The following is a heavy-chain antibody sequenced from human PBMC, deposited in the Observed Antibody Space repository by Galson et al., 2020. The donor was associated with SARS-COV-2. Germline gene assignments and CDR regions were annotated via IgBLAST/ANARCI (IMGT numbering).Heavy chain of an antibody. CDR2: IYYSGST. V-gene: IGHV4-59*01. CDR1: GGSISSYY. J-gene: IGHJ5*02. Sequence: SETLSLTCTVSGGSISSYYWSWIRQPPGKGLEWIGYIYYSGSTNYNPSLKSRVTISVDTSKNQFSLKLSSVTAADTAVYYCARAYITIFGGATNWFDPWGQGTLVTVSS. CDR3: ARAYITIFGGATNWFDP. D-gene: IGHD3-3*01.